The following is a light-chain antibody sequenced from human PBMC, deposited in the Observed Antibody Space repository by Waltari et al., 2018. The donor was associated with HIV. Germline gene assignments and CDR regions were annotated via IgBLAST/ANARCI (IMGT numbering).Light chain of an antibody. V-gene: IGLV3-21*02. CDR2: DDS. Sequence: SYVLTQPPSVSVAPGQTASITCGGNNIGSKSVHWSQQKPGQAPVLVVHDDSDRPSGIPERFSGSNSGNTATLTISRVEAGDEADYYCQVWDGSTDHPYVLFGGGTKLTVL. CDR3: QVWDGSTDHPYVL. J-gene: IGLJ2*01. CDR1: NIGSKS.